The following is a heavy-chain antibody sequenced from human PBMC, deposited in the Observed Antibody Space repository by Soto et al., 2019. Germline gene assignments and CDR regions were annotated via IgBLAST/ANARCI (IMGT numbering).Heavy chain of an antibody. Sequence: GGSLRLSCKASGFMFNNSGMTWVRKTPGQGLQWVASVSDNGGSRGGTYYADSVKGRFTISRDNSKNTLYLQLDSLTGADTAVYYCARAKAVVIAALDIWGQGTMVTVS. D-gene: IGHD2-21*01. J-gene: IGHJ3*02. V-gene: IGHV3-23*01. CDR1: GFMFNNSG. CDR2: VSDNGGSRGGT. CDR3: ARAKAVVIAALDI.